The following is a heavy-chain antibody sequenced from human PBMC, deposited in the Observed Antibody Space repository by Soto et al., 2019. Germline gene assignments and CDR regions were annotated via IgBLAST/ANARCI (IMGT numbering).Heavy chain of an antibody. J-gene: IGHJ1*01. Sequence: QAQLVESGGGLVKPGGSVRLSCAASGFRLSDHYMSWIRQAPGKGLEWISYISVSASTIFYADSVKGRFTVSRDNAKNLLYLQIDSLRVEDPAVYYCARGVQGTAKPWGQGTLVTVSS. D-gene: IGHD2-21*02. CDR1: GFRLSDHY. CDR2: ISVSASTI. CDR3: ARGVQGTAKP. V-gene: IGHV3-11*01.